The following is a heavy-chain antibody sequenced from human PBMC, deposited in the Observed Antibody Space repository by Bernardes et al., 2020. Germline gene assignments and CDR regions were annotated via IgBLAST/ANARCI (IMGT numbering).Heavy chain of an antibody. CDR1: GGSVSTTKYH. CDR3: ARDGGVGSGWDSIDF. Sequence: SETLSLTCSVSGGSVSTTKYHWSWIRKSPGKGLEWIAYINYSGTTRNNPALRSRVTISLDTSNKQVSLILRSVTAADSAIYYCARDGGVGSGWDSIDFWGQGTHVTVAS. V-gene: IGHV4-61*01. J-gene: IGHJ4*02. CDR2: INYSGTT. D-gene: IGHD6-19*01.